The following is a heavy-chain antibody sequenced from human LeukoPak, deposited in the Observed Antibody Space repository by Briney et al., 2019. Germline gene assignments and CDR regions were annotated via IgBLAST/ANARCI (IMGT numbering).Heavy chain of an antibody. V-gene: IGHV4-39*01. J-gene: IGHJ4*02. Sequence: SETLSLTCTVSGGSISSSSYYWGWIRQPPGKGLEWIGSIYYSGSTYYNPSLKSRVTISVDTSKNQFSLKLSSVTAADTAVYYCARGYLGKRGYCSGGSCYGINEFRYWGQGTLVTVSS. CDR2: IYYSGST. CDR1: GGSISSSSYY. CDR3: ARGYLGKRGYCSGGSCYGINEFRY. D-gene: IGHD2-15*01.